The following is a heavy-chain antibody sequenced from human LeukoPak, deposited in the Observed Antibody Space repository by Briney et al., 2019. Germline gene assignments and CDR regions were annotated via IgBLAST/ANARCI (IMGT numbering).Heavy chain of an antibody. CDR3: ARAFRARYFDL. V-gene: IGHV4-39*01. CDR1: GGSISSYY. J-gene: IGHJ2*01. D-gene: IGHD2/OR15-2a*01. Sequence: SETLSLTCTVSGGSISSYYWSWIRQPPGRGLEWIGIIYYSGSTYYNPSLKGRVTISVDTSKNQFSLKLSSVTAADTAVYYCARAFRARYFDLWGRGTLVTVSS. CDR2: IYYSGST.